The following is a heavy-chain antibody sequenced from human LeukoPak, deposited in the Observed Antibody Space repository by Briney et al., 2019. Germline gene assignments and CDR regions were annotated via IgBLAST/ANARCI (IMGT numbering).Heavy chain of an antibody. V-gene: IGHV3-23*01. CDR1: GFTFSNYD. Sequence: WGTLRLSCAASGFTFSNYDMNWVRQVPGKGLEWVSHISDNGGSTDYADSVKGRFTISRDNSKKTLYLHMNSLRAEDTAVYYCARRTILTAPLDYWGQGTLVTVSP. D-gene: IGHD3-9*01. CDR2: ISDNGGST. CDR3: ARRTILTAPLDY. J-gene: IGHJ4*02.